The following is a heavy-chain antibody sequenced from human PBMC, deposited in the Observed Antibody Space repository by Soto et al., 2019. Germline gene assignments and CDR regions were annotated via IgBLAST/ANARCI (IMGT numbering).Heavy chain of an antibody. V-gene: IGHV4-34*02. Sequence: QVALQQWGAGLLKPAQTLSLTCGVHGGSFNDYFWTWICLTPGKGLEWIGEVHHTGTSYYNPSLRSRLTVSVDTSKSQFSLTLTSVTATDTGTYYCARRKDSSRYFYGLDVWGQGTTVVVS. CDR2: VHHTGTS. CDR1: GGSFNDYF. D-gene: IGHD4-4*01. CDR3: ARRKDSSRYFYGLDV. J-gene: IGHJ6*02.